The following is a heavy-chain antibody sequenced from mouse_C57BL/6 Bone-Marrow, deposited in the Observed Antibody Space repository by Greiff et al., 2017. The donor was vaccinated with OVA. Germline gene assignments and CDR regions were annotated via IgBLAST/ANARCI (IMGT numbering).Heavy chain of an antibody. V-gene: IGHV1-81*01. CDR1: GYTFTSYG. J-gene: IGHJ4*01. Sequence: QVQLKESGAELARPGASVKLSCKASGYTFTSYGISWVKQRTGQGLEWIGEIYPRSGNTYYNEKFKGKATLTADKSSSTAYMELRSLTSEDSAVYFCAMGDGDAMDYWGQGTSVTVSS. D-gene: IGHD2-3*01. CDR3: AMGDGDAMDY. CDR2: IYPRSGNT.